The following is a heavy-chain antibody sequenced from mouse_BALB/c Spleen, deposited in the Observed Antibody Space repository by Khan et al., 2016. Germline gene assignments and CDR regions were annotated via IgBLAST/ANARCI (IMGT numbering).Heavy chain of an antibody. J-gene: IGHJ1*01. Sequence: QVTLKESGPGILQPSQTLSLTCSFSGFSLSTSRMGVGWIRQPPGKGLEWLAYIWWDDVKRYNPALKSRPTISKKTSSSQVFLKIASVDTADTATYYCARMGSDGGYCYFDIWGAGATVTVSS. CDR3: ARMGSDGGYCYFDI. V-gene: IGHV8-8*01. CDR2: IWWDDVK. CDR1: GFSLSTSRMG.